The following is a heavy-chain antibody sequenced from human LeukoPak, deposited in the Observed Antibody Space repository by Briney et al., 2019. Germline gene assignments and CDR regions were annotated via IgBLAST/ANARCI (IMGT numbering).Heavy chain of an antibody. CDR1: GFTFDDYG. J-gene: IGHJ4*02. CDR3: ARALIYYYDSSGYYFDY. D-gene: IGHD3-22*01. CDR2: INWNGGST. Sequence: GGSMRLSCAASGFTFDDYGMSWVRQAPGKGLEWVSGINWNGGSTGYADSVKGRFTISRDNAKNSLYLQMNSLRAEDTALYYCARALIYYYDSSGYYFDYWGQGTLVTVSS. V-gene: IGHV3-20*04.